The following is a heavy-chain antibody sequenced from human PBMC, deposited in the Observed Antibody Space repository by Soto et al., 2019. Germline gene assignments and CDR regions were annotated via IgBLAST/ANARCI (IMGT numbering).Heavy chain of an antibody. CDR1: GFSFSNHG. V-gene: IGHV3-33*03. Sequence: QVRLVESGGGVVQPGGSLRLSCAASGFSFSNHGMHWVRQAPGKGLEWVAAIWSDASNEYYADSGKGRFTISRDNSKNTLYLQMNTLRAEDTAVYYCATDGFNKPGYYYGMGVWGQGTTVTVSS. D-gene: IGHD6-25*01. CDR3: ATDGFNKPGYYYGMGV. J-gene: IGHJ6*02. CDR2: IWSDASNE.